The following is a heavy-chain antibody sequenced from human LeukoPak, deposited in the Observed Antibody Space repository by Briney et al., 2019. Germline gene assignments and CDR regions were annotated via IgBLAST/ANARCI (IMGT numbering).Heavy chain of an antibody. CDR3: ARGMWQGQLVDY. Sequence: ASVKVSCKASGYTFTSYDINWVRQATGQGLEWMGWMNPNSGNTGYAQKFQGRVTMTRNTSISTAYMELSRLRSEDTAVYYCARGMWQGQLVDYWGQGTLVTVSS. CDR1: GYTFTSYD. D-gene: IGHD6-6*01. V-gene: IGHV1-8*01. CDR2: MNPNSGNT. J-gene: IGHJ4*02.